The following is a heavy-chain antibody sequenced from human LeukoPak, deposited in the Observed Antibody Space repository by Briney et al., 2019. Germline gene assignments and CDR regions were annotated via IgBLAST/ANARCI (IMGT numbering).Heavy chain of an antibody. Sequence: ASVTVSCKASGYTFTSYDINWVRQATGQGVEWMGWMNPNSGNTGYAQKFQGRVTMTRNTSISTAYMELSSLRSEDTAVYYCARGLHSGWYRYYYYGMDVWGQGTTVTVSS. V-gene: IGHV1-8*01. J-gene: IGHJ6*02. CDR2: MNPNSGNT. CDR3: ARGLHSGWYRYYYYGMDV. CDR1: GYTFTSYD. D-gene: IGHD6-19*01.